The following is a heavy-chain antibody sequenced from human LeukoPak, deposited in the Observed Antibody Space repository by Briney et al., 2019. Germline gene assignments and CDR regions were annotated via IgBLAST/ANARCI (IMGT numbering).Heavy chain of an antibody. CDR1: GYTFTSYG. CDR3: ARSATNRDISASGSDYYYYGMDV. V-gene: IGHV1-18*01. CDR2: ISAYNDNT. J-gene: IGHJ6*02. D-gene: IGHD3-10*01. Sequence: ASVKVSCKASGYTFTSYGITWVRQAPGQGLEWMGWISAYNDNTNYAQKLQGRVTMTTDTFTSTAYMELRSLRSDDTAVYYCARSATNRDISASGSDYYYYGMDVWGQGTTVTVSS.